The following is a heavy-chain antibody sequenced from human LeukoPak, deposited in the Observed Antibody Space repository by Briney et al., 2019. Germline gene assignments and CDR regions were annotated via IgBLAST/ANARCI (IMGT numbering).Heavy chain of an antibody. Sequence: GGSLTLSCAASGFTVSDNYISWVRQAPGKGLEWVALIYSAGTTHADSVRGRFTISRDKSKNMLYLQMNSLRAEDTAVYFCARAQGGKIQLWDYYVDYWCQGNPVTVSS. V-gene: IGHV3-66*01. CDR3: ARAQGGKIQLWDYYVDY. CDR1: GFTVSDNY. J-gene: IGHJ4*02. D-gene: IGHD5-18*01. CDR2: IYSAGTT.